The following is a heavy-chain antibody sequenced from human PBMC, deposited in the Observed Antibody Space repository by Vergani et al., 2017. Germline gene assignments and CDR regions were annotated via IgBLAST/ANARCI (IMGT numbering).Heavy chain of an antibody. J-gene: IGHJ4*02. CDR2: IRSDESRR. D-gene: IGHD2-15*01. CDR1: GFTFSSYS. V-gene: IGHV3-30*02. CDR3: AKEGGGYCSGGTCYPEY. Sequence: VQLVESGGGLVKPGGSLRLSCAASGFTFSSYSMNWVRQAPGKGLEWVASIRSDESRRYYGDSMEGPFTISRDNSKNTLYLQMKSLRPEDTAVYYCAKEGGGYCSGGTCYPEYWGQGTLVTVSS.